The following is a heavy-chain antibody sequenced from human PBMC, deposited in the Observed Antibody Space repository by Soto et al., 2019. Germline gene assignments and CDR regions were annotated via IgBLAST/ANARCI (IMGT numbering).Heavy chain of an antibody. V-gene: IGHV4-59*08. CDR1: GGSISSYY. CDR2: FYYSGST. D-gene: IGHD2-2*01. CDR3: ARLHGYCISSSCHGHYAMDV. J-gene: IGHJ6*02. Sequence: SETLSLTCTVSGGSISSYYWSWIRQPPGKGLEWIGSFYYSGSTYYNPSLNSRVTVSVDTSKNQFSLKVTSVTAADTAVYYCARLHGYCISSSCHGHYAMDVWGQGTTVTVSS.